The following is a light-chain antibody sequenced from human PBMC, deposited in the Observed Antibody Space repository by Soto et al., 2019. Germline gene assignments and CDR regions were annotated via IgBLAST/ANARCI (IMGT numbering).Light chain of an antibody. Sequence: EIVLTQSPATLSLSPGEIATLSCRASQTVGNYLAWYQQKPGQAPRLLIYDTSNRAAGIPARFSGVGSGTEFTLTISSLQSEDFAVYYCQQYSNWPPGTFGQGTKVDIK. J-gene: IGKJ1*01. V-gene: IGKV3-11*01. CDR2: DTS. CDR3: QQYSNWPPGT. CDR1: QTVGNY.